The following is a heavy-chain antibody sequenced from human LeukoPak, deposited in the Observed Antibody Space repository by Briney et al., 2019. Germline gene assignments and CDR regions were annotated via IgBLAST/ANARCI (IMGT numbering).Heavy chain of an antibody. V-gene: IGHV3-7*03. CDR1: GFIFSSHW. CDR3: AKDYGYSSSWYDY. D-gene: IGHD6-13*01. Sequence: SGGSLRLSCAASGFIFSSHWMTWVRQVPGKGLEFVASIKQGGSEKYYADSVKGRFTISRDNAKKTLYLQMNSLRPEDTALYYCAKDYGYSSSWYDYWGQGTLVTVSS. CDR2: IKQGGSEK. J-gene: IGHJ4*02.